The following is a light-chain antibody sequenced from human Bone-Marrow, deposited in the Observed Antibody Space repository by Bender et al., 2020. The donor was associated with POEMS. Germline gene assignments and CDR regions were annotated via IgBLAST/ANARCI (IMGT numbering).Light chain of an antibody. V-gene: IGLV4-69*01. CDR3: QTWGTGIQV. Sequence: QLVLTQPPSASASLGASVRLTCTLSSEHSDYTIAWHQQQPERGPRYLMNLNSDDTHFKGDGIPDRFSGSSSGAERYLTISSLQSEDEADYYCQTWGTGIQVFGGGTKLTVL. J-gene: IGLJ2*01. CDR2: LNSDDTH. CDR1: SEHSDYT.